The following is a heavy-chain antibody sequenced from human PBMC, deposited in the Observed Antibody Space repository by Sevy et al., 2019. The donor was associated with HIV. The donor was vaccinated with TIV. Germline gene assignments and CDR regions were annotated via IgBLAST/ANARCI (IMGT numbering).Heavy chain of an antibody. D-gene: IGHD2-2*01. V-gene: IGHV4-34*01. Sequence: SETLSLTCAVYGGSFSGYYWSWIRQPPGTGLEWVGEINHSGSANYNPSLKSRVTISVDTSDNQFSLKLSSVTAADTAVYYCARHCCGSSCSLAFDNWGQGTMVTVSS. CDR2: INHSGSA. CDR3: ARHCCGSSCSLAFDN. CDR1: GGSFSGYY. J-gene: IGHJ3*02.